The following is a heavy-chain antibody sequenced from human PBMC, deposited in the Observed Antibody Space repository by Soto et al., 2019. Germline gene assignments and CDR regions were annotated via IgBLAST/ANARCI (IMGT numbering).Heavy chain of an antibody. V-gene: IGHV3-23*01. D-gene: IGHD2-2*01. Sequence: SCTSSGHTLTELSIHWVRQAPGKGLEWVSAISGGGHNTFYADSVKGRFTISRDNSENTLYLQMSSLRAEDTAAYFCAKENSLYCSSTSCYLDYWGPGTLVTVSS. CDR1: GHTLTELS. J-gene: IGHJ4*02. CDR2: ISGGGHNT. CDR3: AKENSLYCSSTSCYLDY.